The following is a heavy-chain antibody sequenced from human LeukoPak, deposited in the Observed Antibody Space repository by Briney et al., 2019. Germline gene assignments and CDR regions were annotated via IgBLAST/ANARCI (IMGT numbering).Heavy chain of an antibody. CDR1: GGSFSGYY. J-gene: IGHJ5*02. Sequence: SETLSLTCAVYGGSFSGYYWSWIRQPPGKGLEWIGEINHSGSTNYNPSLKSRVTISVGTSKNQFSLKLSSVTAADTAVYYCASYPRRRYYGSGSYYPWGQGTLVTVSS. CDR2: INHSGST. CDR3: ASYPRRRYYGSGSYYP. V-gene: IGHV4-34*01. D-gene: IGHD3-10*01.